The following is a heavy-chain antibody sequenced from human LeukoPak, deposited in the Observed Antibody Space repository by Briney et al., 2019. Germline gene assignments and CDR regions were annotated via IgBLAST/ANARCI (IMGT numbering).Heavy chain of an antibody. V-gene: IGHV3-21*04. D-gene: IGHD7-27*01. CDR2: ISSSSSYI. CDR3: ANPRLG. CDR1: GFTFSSHS. J-gene: IGHJ4*02. Sequence: AGGALRLSFAAPGFTFSSHSMNWGPQAPGKGLEWVSSISSSSSYIYYADSVKGRFTISRDNAKNSLYLQMNSLRAEDTAVYYCANPRLGCGQGTLVTVSS.